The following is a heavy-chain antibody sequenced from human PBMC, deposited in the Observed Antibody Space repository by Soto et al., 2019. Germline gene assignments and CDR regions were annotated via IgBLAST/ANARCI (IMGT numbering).Heavy chain of an antibody. V-gene: IGHV1-18*01. D-gene: IGHD3-22*01. J-gene: IGHJ6*02. CDR3: ARDDYVFYYDNRMDV. CDR2: ISAYNGNT. CDR1: GYTFTSYG. Sequence: QGRLVQSGAEVKKPGASVKVSCKASGYTFTSYGISWVRQAPGQGLEWMGWISAYNGNTNYAQKLQGRVTMTHDTSTSTPDIELRSRRSDDTAVYYCARDDYVFYYDNRMDVRGQGNTVTLSS.